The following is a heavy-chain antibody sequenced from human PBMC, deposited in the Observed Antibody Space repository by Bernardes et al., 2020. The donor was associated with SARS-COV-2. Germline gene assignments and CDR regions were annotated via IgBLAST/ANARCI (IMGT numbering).Heavy chain of an antibody. V-gene: IGHV3-30-3*01. J-gene: IGHJ4*02. CDR3: ARDFFGYSSGSFDY. CDR2: ISYDGSNK. Sequence: GGSLRLSCAASGFTFSSYAMHWVRQAPGKGLEWVAVISYDGSNKYYADSVKGRFTISRDNPKNTLYLQMNSLRAEDTAVYYCARDFFGYSSGSFDYWGQGTLVTVSS. CDR1: GFTFSSYA. D-gene: IGHD6-19*01.